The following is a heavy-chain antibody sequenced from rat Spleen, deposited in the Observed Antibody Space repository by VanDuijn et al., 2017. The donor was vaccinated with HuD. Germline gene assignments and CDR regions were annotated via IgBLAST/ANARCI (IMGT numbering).Heavy chain of an antibody. V-gene: IGHV5S13*01. D-gene: IGHD1-4*01. CDR2: ISPSGGST. CDR3: ARQDYPGITTYWFAY. CDR1: GFTFSNYG. Sequence: EVQLVESGGGLVQPGRSLKLSCAASGFTFSNYGMHWIRQAPTKGLDWVASISPSGGSTHYRDSVKGRFTISRDNAKNTQYLQMDSLRSEDTATYYCARQDYPGITTYWFAYWGQGTLVTVSS. J-gene: IGHJ3*01.